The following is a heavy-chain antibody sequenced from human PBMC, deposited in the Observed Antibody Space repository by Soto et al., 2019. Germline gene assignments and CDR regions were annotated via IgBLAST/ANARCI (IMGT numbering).Heavy chain of an antibody. V-gene: IGHV1-18*01. J-gene: IGHJ4*02. CDR3: ARDLDGSGSYYTDY. CDR2: ISGFNDKT. CDR1: GYTFTSTG. D-gene: IGHD3-10*01. Sequence: ASVKVSCKASGYTFTSTGISWVRQAPGQGPEWMGWISGFNDKTDYAQKFQGRVTMTADTSTTTAYMEMRSLTSDDTAVYYCARDLDGSGSYYTDYWGQGTLVTVSS.